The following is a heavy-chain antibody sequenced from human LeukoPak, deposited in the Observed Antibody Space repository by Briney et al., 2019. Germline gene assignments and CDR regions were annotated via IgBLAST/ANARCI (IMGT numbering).Heavy chain of an antibody. CDR2: IRAYNGDT. CDR3: ARSRGGDAWDALDI. J-gene: IGHJ3*02. D-gene: IGHD2-21*02. V-gene: IGHV1-18*01. CDR1: GYNFINYG. Sequence: ASVKVSCKASGYNFINYGISWVRQAPGQGLEWIGWIRAYNGDTNYIQKFQGRVTMTTDTSTSTAYMELRSLSSDDTAVYYCARSRGGDAWDALDIWGQGTMVTVSS.